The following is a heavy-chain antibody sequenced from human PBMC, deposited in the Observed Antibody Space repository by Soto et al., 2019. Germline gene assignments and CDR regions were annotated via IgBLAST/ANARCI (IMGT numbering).Heavy chain of an antibody. CDR3: ARGSGRYDGSGSYYRQNYFDY. V-gene: IGHV4-39*07. J-gene: IGHJ4*02. D-gene: IGHD3-10*01. Sequence: PSETLSLTCTVSGGSISSSSYYWGWIRQPPGKGLEWIGSIYYSGSTYYNPSLKSRVTISVDTSKNQFSLKLSSVTAADTAVYYCARGSGRYDGSGSYYRQNYFDYCGKGTLVTVAS. CDR2: IYYSGST. CDR1: GGSISSSSYY.